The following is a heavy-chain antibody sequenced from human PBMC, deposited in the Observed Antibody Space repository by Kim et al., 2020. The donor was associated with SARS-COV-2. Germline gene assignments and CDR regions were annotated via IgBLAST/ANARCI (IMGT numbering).Heavy chain of an antibody. Sequence: GGSLRLSCAASGFTFSSYAMSWVRQAPGKGLEWVSVIYSGGSSTYYADSVKGRFTISRDNSKNTLYLQMNSLRAEDTAVYYCASSMVRGPTPFDYWGQGTLVTVSS. J-gene: IGHJ4*02. CDR3: ASSMVRGPTPFDY. CDR1: GFTFSSYA. CDR2: IYSGGSST. D-gene: IGHD3-10*01. V-gene: IGHV3-23*03.